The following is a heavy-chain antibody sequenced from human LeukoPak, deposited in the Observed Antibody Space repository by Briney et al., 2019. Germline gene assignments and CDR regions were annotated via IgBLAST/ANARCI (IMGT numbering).Heavy chain of an antibody. CDR2: IWYDGRKE. V-gene: IGHV3-33*01. J-gene: IGHJ4*02. Sequence: GGSLRLSCAASGFTFTSYGMHWVRQAPGKGLEWVALIWYDGRKEYYADSVKGRFPISRDDSRNTLYLQMNGLRAEDTAVYYCARLGSSWSSDYWGQGTLVTVSS. CDR3: ARLGSSWSSDY. D-gene: IGHD6-13*01. CDR1: GFTFTSYG.